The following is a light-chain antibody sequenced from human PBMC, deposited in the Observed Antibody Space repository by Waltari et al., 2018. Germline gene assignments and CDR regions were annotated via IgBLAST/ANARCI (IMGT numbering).Light chain of an antibody. Sequence: DIQMTQSPSSVFASVGHRVTITCRASQDINNFLAWYQQKPGKAPYLLIYGASVLQSGVPARFSGSGSRTNFTLTINSLQPEDFATYFCQQANSFVPLTFGGGTRVQIK. J-gene: IGKJ4*01. CDR3: QQANSFVPLT. CDR1: QDINNF. V-gene: IGKV1-12*01. CDR2: GAS.